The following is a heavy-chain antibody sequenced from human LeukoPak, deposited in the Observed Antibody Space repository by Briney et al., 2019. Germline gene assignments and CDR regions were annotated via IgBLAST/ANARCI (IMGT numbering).Heavy chain of an antibody. D-gene: IGHD3-9*01. CDR2: INSDGSTT. Sequence: TGGSLRLSCAASGFTFSSYWMHWVRQAPGKRLVWVSRINSDGSTTSYADSVKGRFTISRDNAKNTLYLQMNSLRAEDTAVYYCARDPRSYDILTGYYYYYGMDVWGKGTTVTVSS. J-gene: IGHJ6*04. CDR3: ARDPRSYDILTGYYYYYGMDV. CDR1: GFTFSSYW. V-gene: IGHV3-74*01.